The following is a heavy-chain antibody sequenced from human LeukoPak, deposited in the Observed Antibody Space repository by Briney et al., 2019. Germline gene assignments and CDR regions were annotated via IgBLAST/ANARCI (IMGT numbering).Heavy chain of an antibody. V-gene: IGHV4-61*08. CDR1: GDSISSGVYY. D-gene: IGHD1-7*01. CDR3: AVGGYNWNYATYYYYYMDV. J-gene: IGHJ6*03. Sequence: SETLSLTCTVSGDSISSGVYYWTWIRQPPGIGLEWIGYIFHTGSTNYNPSLKSRVTISVDTSKNQFSLKLSSVTAADTAVYYCAVGGYNWNYATYYYYYMDVWGKGTTVTVSS. CDR2: IFHTGST.